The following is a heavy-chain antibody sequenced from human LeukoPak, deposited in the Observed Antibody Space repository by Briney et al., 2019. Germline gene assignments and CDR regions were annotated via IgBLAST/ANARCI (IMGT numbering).Heavy chain of an antibody. Sequence: GGSLRLSCAASAFTFSNYAMSWVRQAPRKGLEWVSGISGSGGSTYYADSVKGRFTISRDNSKNTLYLQINSLRAEDTAVYYCAKGFTVTTYGWGVDYWGQGTLVTVSS. V-gene: IGHV3-23*01. CDR2: ISGSGGST. D-gene: IGHD4-17*01. CDR3: AKGFTVTTYGWGVDY. J-gene: IGHJ4*02. CDR1: AFTFSNYA.